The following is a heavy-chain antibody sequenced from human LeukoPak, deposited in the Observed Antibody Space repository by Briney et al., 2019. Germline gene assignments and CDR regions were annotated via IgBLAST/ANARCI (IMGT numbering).Heavy chain of an antibody. CDR2: VYHSGTS. CDR3: ARDRGIGYGPSDLDS. CDR1: GGSISSYY. Sequence: SETLSLTCTVSGGSISSYYWTWIRQPPGKGLEWPGYVYHSGTSFYNPALKSRLTISIDTSKKQFSLNVISVTTADTALYFCARDRGIGYGPSDLDSWGPGVLVTVSS. V-gene: IGHV4-59*01. D-gene: IGHD3-10*01. J-gene: IGHJ4*02.